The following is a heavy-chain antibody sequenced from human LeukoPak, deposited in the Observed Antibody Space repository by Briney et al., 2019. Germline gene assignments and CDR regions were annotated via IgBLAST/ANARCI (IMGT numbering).Heavy chain of an antibody. CDR1: GYTFTSYG. D-gene: IGHD3-3*01. CDR3: ARERDDFRVYYYYGMDV. CDR2: ISAYNGNT. V-gene: IGHV1-18*01. Sequence: ASVNVSCKASGYTFTSYGISWVRQAPGQGLEWMGWISAYNGNTNYAQKLQGRVTMTTDTSTSTAYMELRSLRSDDTAVYYCARERDDFRVYYYYGMDVWGQGTTVTVSS. J-gene: IGHJ6*02.